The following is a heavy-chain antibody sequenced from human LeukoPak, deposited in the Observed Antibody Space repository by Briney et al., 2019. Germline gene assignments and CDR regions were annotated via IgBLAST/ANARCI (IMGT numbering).Heavy chain of an antibody. CDR2: IYYSGST. CDR1: GGSISSSSYY. J-gene: IGHJ4*02. V-gene: IGHV4-39*07. CDR3: AREPRDGYNYGPFDY. Sequence: PSETLSLTCTVSGGSISSSSYYWGWIRQPPGKGLEWIGSIYYSGSTYYNPSLKSRVTISVDTSKNQFSLKLSSVTAADTAVYYCAREPRDGYNYGPFDYWGQGTLVTVSS. D-gene: IGHD5-24*01.